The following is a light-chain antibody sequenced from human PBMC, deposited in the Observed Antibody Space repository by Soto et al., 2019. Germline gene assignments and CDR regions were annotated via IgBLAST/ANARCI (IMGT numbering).Light chain of an antibody. CDR2: SAS. CDR1: QTIRAC. V-gene: IGKV1-39*01. Sequence: DIQMTQSPSSLSASVGDTVTISCRASQTIRACLNWYQHKPGQAPKLLIYSASVLQTGVPSRFSGSGSGTDFTLTISSLQREDFATYYCQQSFSPPPITFGPGTTVDV. CDR3: QQSFSPPPIT. J-gene: IGKJ3*01.